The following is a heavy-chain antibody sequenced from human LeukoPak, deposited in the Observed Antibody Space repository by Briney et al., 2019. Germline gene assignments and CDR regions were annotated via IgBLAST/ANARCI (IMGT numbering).Heavy chain of an antibody. CDR1: GFTFSTSW. V-gene: IGHV3-7*01. Sequence: GGSPRLSCAASGFTFSTSWMTWVRQAPGKGLEWVANIKYDEGETYYVDSVKGRFTVSRDNAKNSLYLQMSSLRVEDTALYYCASTTDLDNWGQGTLVTVSS. D-gene: IGHD4-11*01. J-gene: IGHJ4*02. CDR3: ASTTDLDN. CDR2: IKYDEGET.